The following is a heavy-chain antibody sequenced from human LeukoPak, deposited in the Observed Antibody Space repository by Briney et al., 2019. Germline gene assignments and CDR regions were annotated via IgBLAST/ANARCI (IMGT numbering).Heavy chain of an antibody. CDR3: VKGVGEYGFRFDY. CDR1: GFTFERYW. D-gene: IGHD4-17*01. CDR2: ISGSGGST. V-gene: IGHV3-23*01. J-gene: IGHJ4*02. Sequence: GGSLRLSCAASGFTFERYWMHWVRQAPGKGLQWVSVISGSGGSTYYADSVKGRFTISRDNSKNTVYLQMNSLRAEDTATYYCVKGVGEYGFRFDYWGQGTLVTVSS.